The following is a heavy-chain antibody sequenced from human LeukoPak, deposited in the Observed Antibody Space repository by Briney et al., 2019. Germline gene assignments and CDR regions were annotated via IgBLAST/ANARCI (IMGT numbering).Heavy chain of an antibody. CDR1: GFTFSSYA. V-gene: IGHV3-23*01. J-gene: IGHJ3*02. Sequence: PGGSLRLSCAASGFTFSSYAMSWVRQAPGKGLEWVSAISGSGGSTYYADSVKGRFTISRDNSKNTLYLQMNSLRAEDTAVYYCAKDRYYDTPWDAPSFFDIWGQGTMVTVSP. CDR2: ISGSGGST. D-gene: IGHD3-9*01. CDR3: AKDRYYDTPWDAPSFFDI.